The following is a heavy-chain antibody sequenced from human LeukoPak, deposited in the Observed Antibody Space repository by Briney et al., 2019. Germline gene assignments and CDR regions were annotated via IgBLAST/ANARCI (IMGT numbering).Heavy chain of an antibody. D-gene: IGHD4-23*01. J-gene: IGHJ4*02. Sequence: PSETLSLTCTVSGGSISSSSYYWGWIRQPPGKGLEWIGSIYYSGSTYYNPSLKSRVTISVDTSKNQFSLKLSSVTAADTAVYYCASDDRYGGNDYWGQGALVTVSS. CDR3: ASDDRYGGNDY. V-gene: IGHV4-39*07. CDR1: GGSISSSSYY. CDR2: IYYSGST.